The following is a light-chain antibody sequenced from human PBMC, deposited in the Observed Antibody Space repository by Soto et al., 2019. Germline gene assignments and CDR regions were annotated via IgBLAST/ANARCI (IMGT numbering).Light chain of an antibody. CDR3: HQYNNWPPMHT. J-gene: IGKJ2*01. CDR1: QSISNN. V-gene: IGKV3-15*01. Sequence: IVMTQSPATLSVFPGERATLSCRASQSISNNLAWLQQKPGQAPRLLIYAASTRATGVPARFSGSGSGTDFTLTISSPPLEDFAVYYCHQYNNWPPMHTFGQGTKLEIK. CDR2: AAS.